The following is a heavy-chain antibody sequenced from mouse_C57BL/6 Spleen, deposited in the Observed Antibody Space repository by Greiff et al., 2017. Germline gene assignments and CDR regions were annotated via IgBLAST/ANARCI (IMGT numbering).Heavy chain of an antibody. CDR3: ARVLGRGTWFAD. D-gene: IGHD4-1*01. CDR2: IDPSDSYT. V-gene: IGHV1-59*01. CDR1: GYTFTSYW. Sequence: QVQLQQPGAELVRPGTSVKLSCKASGYTFTSYWMHWLKQRPGQGLEWIGVIDPSDSYTNYNQKFKGKATLTVDTSSSTAYMQLSSLTSEDSAVYYCARVLGRGTWFADWGKGTLVTVSA. J-gene: IGHJ3*01.